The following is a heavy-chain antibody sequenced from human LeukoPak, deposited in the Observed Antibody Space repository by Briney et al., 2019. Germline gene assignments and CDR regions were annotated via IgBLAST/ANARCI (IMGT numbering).Heavy chain of an antibody. V-gene: IGHV3-30*03. J-gene: IGHJ4*02. D-gene: IGHD3-16*01. CDR1: GFTFSSYG. Sequence: GGSPRLSCAASGFTFSSYGMHWVRQAPGKGLEWVAVISYDGSNKYYADSVKGRFTISRDNSKNTLYLQMNSLRAEDTAVYYCARELGPNPNADYWGQGTLVTVSS. CDR2: ISYDGSNK. CDR3: ARELGPNPNADY.